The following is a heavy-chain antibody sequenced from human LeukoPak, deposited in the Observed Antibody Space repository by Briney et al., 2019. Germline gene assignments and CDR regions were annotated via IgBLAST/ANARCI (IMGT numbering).Heavy chain of an antibody. CDR2: ISWNSGSI. Sequence: PGGSLRLSCAASGFTFDDYAMHWVRQAPGKGLEWVSGISWNSGSIGYADSVKGRFTISRDNAKNSLYLQMNSLRAEDTALYYCAKDKGEYYYGSGSPTGYFDYWGQGTLVTVSS. J-gene: IGHJ4*02. CDR1: GFTFDDYA. D-gene: IGHD3-10*01. CDR3: AKDKGEYYYGSGSPTGYFDY. V-gene: IGHV3-9*01.